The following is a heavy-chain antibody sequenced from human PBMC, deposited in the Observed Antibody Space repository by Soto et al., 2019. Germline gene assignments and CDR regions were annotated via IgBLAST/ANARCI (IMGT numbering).Heavy chain of an antibody. J-gene: IGHJ6*02. Sequence: QVQLVQSGAEVKKPGASVTVSCKASGYTFTNYGFSWVRQAPGQGLEWMGWISGYNGNTKYAEKFQNRVTMTTDTSTNTADMELRSLRSDDTAVYYCARGGQAPYYYYGMDVWGQGTAVTVSS. CDR1: GYTFTNYG. CDR3: ARGGQAPYYYYGMDV. CDR2: ISGYNGNT. V-gene: IGHV1-18*01.